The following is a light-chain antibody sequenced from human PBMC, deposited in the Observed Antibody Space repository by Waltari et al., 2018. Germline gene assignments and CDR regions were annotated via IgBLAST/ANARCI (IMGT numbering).Light chain of an antibody. J-gene: IGKJ2*01. V-gene: IGKV1-9*01. Sequence: DIQLTQSPSFLSASVGDRVTITCRASQGISSYLAWYQQQPGEAPKLLISAASTLQSGVPSRFSGSGSGTEFTLTISSLQPEDFATYYCQQLNSFQYTFGQGTKLDIK. CDR3: QQLNSFQYT. CDR1: QGISSY. CDR2: AAS.